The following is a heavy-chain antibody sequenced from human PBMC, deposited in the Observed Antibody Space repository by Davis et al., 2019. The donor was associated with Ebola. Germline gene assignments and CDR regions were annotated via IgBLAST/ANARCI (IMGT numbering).Heavy chain of an antibody. D-gene: IGHD6-13*01. J-gene: IGHJ4*02. V-gene: IGHV1-69*06. CDR2: IIPIFGTA. Sequence: SVKVSCKASGGTFSSYAIDWVRQAPGQGLEWMGGIIPIFGTAKYAQEFQGRVTITADKSTSTAYMELSSLRSEDTAVYYCTRGLSKQQFDYWGPGTLVTVSS. CDR3: TRGLSKQQFDY. CDR1: GGTFSSYA.